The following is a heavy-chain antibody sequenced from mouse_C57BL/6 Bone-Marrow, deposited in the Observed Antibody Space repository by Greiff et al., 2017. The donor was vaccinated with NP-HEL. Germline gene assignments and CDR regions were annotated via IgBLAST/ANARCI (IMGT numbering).Heavy chain of an antibody. CDR2: ISYDGSN. J-gene: IGHJ2*01. D-gene: IGHD4-1*01. Sequence: ESGPGLVKPSQSLSLTCSVTGYSITSGYYWNWIRQFPGNKLEWMGYISYDGSNNYNPSLKNRISITRDTSKNQFFLKLNSVTTEDTATYYFAREKLGRWGYFDYWGQGTTLTVSS. CDR1: GYSITSGYY. V-gene: IGHV3-6*01. CDR3: AREKLGRWGYFDY.